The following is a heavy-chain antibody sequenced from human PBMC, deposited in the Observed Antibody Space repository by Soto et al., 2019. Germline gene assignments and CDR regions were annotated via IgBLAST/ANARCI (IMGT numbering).Heavy chain of an antibody. CDR1: GFTFSSYG. Sequence: GGSLRLSCAASGFTFSSYGMHWVRQAPGKGLEWVAVIWYDGSNKYYADSVKGRFTISRDNSKNTLYLQMNSLRAEDTAVYYCARAATYYYDSSGCDYWGQGTLVTVSS. CDR3: ARAATYYYDSSGCDY. V-gene: IGHV3-33*01. J-gene: IGHJ4*02. CDR2: IWYDGSNK. D-gene: IGHD3-22*01.